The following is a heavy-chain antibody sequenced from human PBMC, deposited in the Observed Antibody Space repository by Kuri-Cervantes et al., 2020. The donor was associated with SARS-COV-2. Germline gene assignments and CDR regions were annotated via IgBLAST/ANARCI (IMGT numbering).Heavy chain of an antibody. D-gene: IGHD1/OR15-1a*01. CDR2: ISSSCSAN. CDR3: ARDLRVGNSLDY. V-gene: IGHV3-11*04. CDR1: GFIFSDYY. J-gene: IGHJ4*02. Sequence: GESLKISCAASGFIFSDYYMTWIRQPPGRGLEWVSYISSSCSANNYTDTVKGRFTISMDNAKNSVYLQMNSLRAEDTAVYYCARDLRVGNSLDYWGQGTLVTVSS.